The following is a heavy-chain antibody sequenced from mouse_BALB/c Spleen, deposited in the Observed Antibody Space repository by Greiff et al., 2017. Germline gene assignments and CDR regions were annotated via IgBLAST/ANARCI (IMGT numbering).Heavy chain of an antibody. J-gene: IGHJ4*01. CDR1: GFTFSSFG. CDR3: ARGGLYRYDGYAMDD. Sequence: EVMLVESGGGLVQPGGSRKLSCAASGFTFSSFGMHWVRQAPEKGLEWVAYISSGSSTIYYADTVKGRFTISRDNPKNTLFLQMTSLRSEDTAMYYCARGGLYRYDGYAMDDWGQGTSVTVSS. D-gene: IGHD2-14*01. CDR2: ISSGSSTI. V-gene: IGHV5-17*02.